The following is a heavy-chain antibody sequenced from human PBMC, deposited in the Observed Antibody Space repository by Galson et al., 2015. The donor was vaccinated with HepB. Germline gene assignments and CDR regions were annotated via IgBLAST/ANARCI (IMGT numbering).Heavy chain of an antibody. V-gene: IGHV1-69*13. CDR1: GGTFSSYA. CDR2: IIPIFGTA. Sequence: SVKVSCKASGGTFSSYAISWVRQAPGQGLEWMGGIIPIFGTANYAQKFQGRVTITADESTSTAYMELSSLRSEDTAVYYCARVVDYYDSSGYYSSYYYGMDVWGQGTTVTVSS. D-gene: IGHD3-22*01. J-gene: IGHJ6*02. CDR3: ARVVDYYDSSGYYSSYYYGMDV.